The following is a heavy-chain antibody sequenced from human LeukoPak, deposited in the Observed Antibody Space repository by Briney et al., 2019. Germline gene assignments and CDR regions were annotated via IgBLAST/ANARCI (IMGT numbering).Heavy chain of an antibody. CDR3: ARVVPTYDYVWGSYRGGSFDY. V-gene: IGHV4-39*01. J-gene: IGHJ4*02. CDR2: IYYSGST. CDR1: GGSISSSSYY. D-gene: IGHD3-16*02. Sequence: PSETLSLTCTVSGGSISSSSYYWGWIRQPPGKGLEWIGSIYYSGSTYYNPSLESRVTISVDTSKNQFSLKLSSATAADTAVYYCARVVPTYDYVWGSYRGGSFDYWGQGTLVTVSS.